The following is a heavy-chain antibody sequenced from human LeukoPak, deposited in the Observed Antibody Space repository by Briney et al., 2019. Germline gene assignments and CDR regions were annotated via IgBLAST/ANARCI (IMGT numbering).Heavy chain of an antibody. V-gene: IGHV3-21*01. D-gene: IGHD3-9*01. CDR3: AREIFSNLHFDY. CDR1: EFTFSSYN. CDR2: ISSSSAYI. Sequence: PGGSLRLSCVASEFTFSSYNMNWVRQAPGKGLEWVSSISSSSAYIYYADSVKGRFTISRDNAKNSLYLQMDSLRAEDTAVYYCAREIFSNLHFDYWGQGTLVTVSS. J-gene: IGHJ4*02.